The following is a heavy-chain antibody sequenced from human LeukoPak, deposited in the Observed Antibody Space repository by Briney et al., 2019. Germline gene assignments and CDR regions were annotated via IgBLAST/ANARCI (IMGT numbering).Heavy chain of an antibody. D-gene: IGHD6-13*01. V-gene: IGHV4-59*08. Sequence: SETLSLTCTVSCGSISSYYWSWIRQPPGKGLEWFGYIYYSGSTNHNPSLKSRVTISVDTSKNQFSLKLSSVTAADTAVYYCAGAYSSSWYFDYWGQGTLVTVSS. CDR2: IYYSGST. J-gene: IGHJ4*02. CDR1: CGSISSYY. CDR3: AGAYSSSWYFDY.